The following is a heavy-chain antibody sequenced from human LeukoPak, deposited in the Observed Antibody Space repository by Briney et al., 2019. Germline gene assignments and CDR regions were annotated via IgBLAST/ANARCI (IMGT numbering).Heavy chain of an antibody. D-gene: IGHD1-26*01. V-gene: IGHV1-2*06. CDR2: INPNSGGT. CDR1: GYTFTGYY. Sequence: GASVKVSCKASGYTFTGYYMHWVRQAPGQGLEWMGRINPNSGGTNYAQKFQGRVTMTRDTSISTAYMELSRLRSDDTAVYYCAIGSLVGATMWFAPWGQGTMVTVSS. J-gene: IGHJ5*02. CDR3: AIGSLVGATMWFAP.